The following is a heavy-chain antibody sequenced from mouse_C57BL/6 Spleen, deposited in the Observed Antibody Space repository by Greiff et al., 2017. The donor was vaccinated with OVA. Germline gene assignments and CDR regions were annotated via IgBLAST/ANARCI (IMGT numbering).Heavy chain of an antibody. CDR1: GYTFTSYW. D-gene: IGHD2-4*01. J-gene: IGHJ4*01. CDR2: IYPGSGST. Sequence: QVQLQQPGAELVKPGASVKMSCKASGYTFTSYWITWVKQRPGQGLEWIGDIYPGSGSTNYNEKLKSKATLTVDTSSSTAYMQLSSLTSEDSAVYYCARSDDYDGHYYAMDYWGQGTSVTVSS. V-gene: IGHV1-55*01. CDR3: ARSDDYDGHYYAMDY.